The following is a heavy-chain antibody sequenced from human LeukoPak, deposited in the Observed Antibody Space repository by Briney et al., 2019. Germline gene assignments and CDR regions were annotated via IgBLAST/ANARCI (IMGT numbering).Heavy chain of an antibody. CDR2: IYYSGST. D-gene: IGHD6-19*01. Sequence: SEALSLTCTVSGDSISSSSYYWSWIRQPPGKGLEWIGYIYYSGSTNYNPSLKSRVTISVDTSKNQFSLKLSSVTAADTAVYYCASHSSGWPERGFAYWGQGTLVTVSS. CDR3: ASHSSGWPERGFAY. CDR1: GDSISSSSYY. V-gene: IGHV4-61*05. J-gene: IGHJ4*02.